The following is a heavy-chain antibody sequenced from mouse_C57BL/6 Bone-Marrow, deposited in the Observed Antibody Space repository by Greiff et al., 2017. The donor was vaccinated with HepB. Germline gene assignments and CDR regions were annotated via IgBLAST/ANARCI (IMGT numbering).Heavy chain of an antibody. CDR3: AKRNGNPWFAY. CDR2: IYPRSGNT. D-gene: IGHD2-1*01. CDR1: GYTFTSYG. Sequence: QVQLQQSGAELARPGASVKLSCKASGYTFTSYGISWVKQRTGQGLEWIGEIYPRSGNTYYNEKFKGKATLTADKSSSTEYMELRSLTSEDSAVYFCAKRNGNPWFAYWGQGTLVTVSA. J-gene: IGHJ3*01. V-gene: IGHV1-81*01.